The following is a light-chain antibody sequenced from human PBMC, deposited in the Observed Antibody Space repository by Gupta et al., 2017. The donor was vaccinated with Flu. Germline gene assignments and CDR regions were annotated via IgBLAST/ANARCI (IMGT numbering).Light chain of an antibody. V-gene: IGKV1-33*01. CDR3: QQYDNVPLT. Sequence: DIQMTQSPSSLSASVGDRVTITCQASHDISNSLNWYQQKPGKAPKLLIYDTSKLERGVPPRFSGSGSGTDFTFTISNLQPEDIATYYCQQYDNVPLTFGQGTQVEIK. CDR2: DTS. J-gene: IGKJ5*01. CDR1: HDISNS.